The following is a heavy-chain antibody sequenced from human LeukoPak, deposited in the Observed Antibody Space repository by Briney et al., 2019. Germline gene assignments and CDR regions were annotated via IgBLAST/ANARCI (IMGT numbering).Heavy chain of an antibody. Sequence: GGSLRLPCAASGFTFSSYGILWVRQAPRKELAWVAVICYDESNKYYADSVKGRFTISRDNSKNTLYLQMNSLRAEDTAVYYCARGIVGATLPDAFDIWGQGTMVTVSS. CDR2: ICYDESNK. CDR3: ARGIVGATLPDAFDI. J-gene: IGHJ3*02. CDR1: GFTFSSYG. D-gene: IGHD1-26*01. V-gene: IGHV3-33*01.